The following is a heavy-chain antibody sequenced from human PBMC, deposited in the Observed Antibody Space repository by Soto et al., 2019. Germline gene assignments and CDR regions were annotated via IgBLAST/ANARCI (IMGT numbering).Heavy chain of an antibody. CDR2: ISGSGGIT. CDR1: GLTFSYFA. CDR3: ALLGRSGSGRPYYYGMDV. V-gene: IGHV3-23*01. D-gene: IGHD3-10*01. J-gene: IGHJ6*02. Sequence: EVQLLESGGGLVQPGGSLRLPCAVSGLTFSYFAMSWVRQAPGKGLEWVSAISGSGGITYYADSVKGRFTISRDNSKNTLFLQMNSLRAEDTAVYYCALLGRSGSGRPYYYGMDVWGQGTTVTVSS.